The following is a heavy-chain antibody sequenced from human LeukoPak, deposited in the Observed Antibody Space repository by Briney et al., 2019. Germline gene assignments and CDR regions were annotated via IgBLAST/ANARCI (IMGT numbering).Heavy chain of an antibody. J-gene: IGHJ6*02. Sequence: GGSLRLSCAASGFTFSSYAMHWVRQAPGKGLEWVAVISYDGSNKYYADSVKGRFTISRDNSMYTLYLQMNGLRAEDTAVYYCAEDGPYFYYGMDVWGQGTTVTVS. CDR1: GFTFSSYA. CDR3: AEDGPYFYYGMDV. CDR2: ISYDGSNK. V-gene: IGHV3-30*04. D-gene: IGHD5-24*01.